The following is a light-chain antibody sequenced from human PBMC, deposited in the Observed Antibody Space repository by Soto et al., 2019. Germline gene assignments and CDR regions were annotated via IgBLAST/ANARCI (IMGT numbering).Light chain of an antibody. CDR3: QQRGNWLT. Sequence: EIVLTQSPATLSLSPGERATLSCRASQSVSSFLAWYQQKPGQAPRLLIYDASNRATGIPARFSGSGSGTDFTLTISSLEPEDFAVYFCQQRGNWLTFGGRTKVDIK. CDR1: QSVSSF. V-gene: IGKV3-11*01. CDR2: DAS. J-gene: IGKJ4*01.